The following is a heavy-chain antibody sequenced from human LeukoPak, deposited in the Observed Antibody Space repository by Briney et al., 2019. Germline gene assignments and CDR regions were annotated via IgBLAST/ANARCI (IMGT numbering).Heavy chain of an antibody. Sequence: GASVRVSCKASGYTFTSYGFSWVRQAPGQGLEWMGWISAYNGNTNYAQKLQGRVTMTTDTSTSTAYMELRSLRSDDTAVYYCARDHQTGYCSGGSCYPFDPWGQGTLVTVSS. CDR3: ARDHQTGYCSGGSCYPFDP. CDR2: ISAYNGNT. CDR1: GYTFTSYG. D-gene: IGHD2-15*01. V-gene: IGHV1-18*01. J-gene: IGHJ5*02.